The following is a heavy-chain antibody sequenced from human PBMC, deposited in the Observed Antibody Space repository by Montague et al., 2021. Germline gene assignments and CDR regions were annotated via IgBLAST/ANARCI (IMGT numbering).Heavy chain of an antibody. Sequence: TLSLTCTVSGGSISSGGYYWSWIRQLPGKGLEWIGYIFYSGNPYYNPSLKSRVTISVDTSKNQFSLKLSSVTAADTAVYYCARAEDYYGSGSYLGFDYWGQGTLVTVPS. CDR3: ARAEDYYGSGSYLGFDY. CDR1: GGSISSGGYY. J-gene: IGHJ4*02. V-gene: IGHV4-31*03. CDR2: IFYSGNP. D-gene: IGHD3-10*01.